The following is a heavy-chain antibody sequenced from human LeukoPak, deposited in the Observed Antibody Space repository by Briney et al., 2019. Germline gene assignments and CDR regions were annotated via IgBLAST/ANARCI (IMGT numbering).Heavy chain of an antibody. V-gene: IGHV4-59*08. CDR2: IYYSGST. D-gene: IGHD3-9*01. J-gene: IGHJ5*02. CDR1: GGSISSYY. CDR3: ARVGWYDILTGYYREWFDP. Sequence: SETLSLTCTVSGGSISSYYWSWIRQPPGKGLEWIGYIYYSGSTNYNPSLKSRVTISVDTSKNQFSLKLSSVTAADTAVYYCARVGWYDILTGYYREWFDPWGQGTLVTVSS.